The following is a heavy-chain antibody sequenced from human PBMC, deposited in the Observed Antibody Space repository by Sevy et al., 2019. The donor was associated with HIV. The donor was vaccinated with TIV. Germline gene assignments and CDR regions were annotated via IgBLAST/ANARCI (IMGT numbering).Heavy chain of an antibody. CDR3: AGLGYCSSTSCPHYYYGMDV. V-gene: IGHV1-69*13. CDR2: IIPIFGTA. CDR1: GGTFSSYA. D-gene: IGHD2-2*01. Sequence: ASVKVSCKASGGTFSSYAISWVRQAPGQGLEWMGGIIPIFGTANYAQKFQGRVTITADESTSTAYMEQSSLRSEDTAVYYCAGLGYCSSTSCPHYYYGMDVWGQGTTVTVSS. J-gene: IGHJ6*02.